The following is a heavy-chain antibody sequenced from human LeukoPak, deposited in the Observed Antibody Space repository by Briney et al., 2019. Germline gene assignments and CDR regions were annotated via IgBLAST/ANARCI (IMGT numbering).Heavy chain of an antibody. V-gene: IGHV3-23*01. CDR2: ISGSGGST. D-gene: IGHD5-12*01. CDR3: AKDIGSGYDFFDY. CDR1: GFTFSSYA. J-gene: IGHJ4*02. Sequence: GGSLRLSCAASGFTFSSYAMSWVRQAPGKGLEWVSAISGSGGSTHYADSVKGRFTISRDNSKNTLYLQMNSLRAEDTAVYYCAKDIGSGYDFFDYWGQGTLVTVSS.